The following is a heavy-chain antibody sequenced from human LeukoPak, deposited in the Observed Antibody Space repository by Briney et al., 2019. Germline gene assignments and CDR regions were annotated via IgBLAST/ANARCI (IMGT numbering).Heavy chain of an antibody. V-gene: IGHV1-2*06. CDR3: ARVDTIFGVVTNDAFDI. CDR2: INPNSGGT. CDR1: GYTFTGYY. Sequence: ASVKVSCKASGYTFTGYYMHWVRQAPGQGLEWMGRINPNSGGTNYAQKFQGRVIMTRDTSISTAYMELSRLRSDDTAVYYCARVDTIFGVVTNDAFDIWGQGTMVTVSS. D-gene: IGHD3-3*01. J-gene: IGHJ3*02.